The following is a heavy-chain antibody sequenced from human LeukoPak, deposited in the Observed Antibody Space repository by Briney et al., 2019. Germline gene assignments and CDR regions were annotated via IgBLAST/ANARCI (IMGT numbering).Heavy chain of an antibody. CDR3: ARDSGGSYGQGAFDI. V-gene: IGHV1-46*01. CDR2: INPSGGST. D-gene: IGHD1-26*01. J-gene: IGHJ3*02. CDR1: GYTFTSYY. Sequence: GASVKVSCKASGYTFTSYYMQWVRQAPGQGLEWMGIINPSGGSTSYAQKFQGRVTMTRDTSTSTVYMELSSLRSEDTAVYYCARDSGGSYGQGAFDIWGQGTMVTVSS.